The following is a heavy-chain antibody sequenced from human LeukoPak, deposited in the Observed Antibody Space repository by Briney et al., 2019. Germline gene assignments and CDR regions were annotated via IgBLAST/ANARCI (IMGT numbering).Heavy chain of an antibody. CDR1: GYTFTGDY. CDR3: AKDLYYYDSSGYYYDSPFTYGMDV. J-gene: IGHJ6*02. CDR2: INPNSGGT. D-gene: IGHD3-22*01. Sequence: ASVKVSCKASGYTFTGDYVHWVRQAPGQGLEWMGWINPNSGGTIYAQNFQGRVTMTRDTSISTAYMELSRLRSDDTAVYYCAKDLYYYDSSGYYYDSPFTYGMDVWGQGTTVTVSS. V-gene: IGHV1-2*02.